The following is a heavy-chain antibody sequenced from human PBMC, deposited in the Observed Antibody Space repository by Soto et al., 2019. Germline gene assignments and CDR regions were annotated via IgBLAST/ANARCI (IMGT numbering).Heavy chain of an antibody. CDR2: ISSSSSYI. CDR1: GFTFSSYS. J-gene: IGHJ5*02. D-gene: IGHD2-15*01. V-gene: IGHV3-21*01. CDR3: ARDFFYCSGGSCSPNWFDP. Sequence: LSLTCAASGFTFSSYSMNWVRQAPGKGLEWVSSISSSSSYIYYADSVKGRFTISRDNAKNSLYLQMNSLRAEDTAVYYCARDFFYCSGGSCSPNWFDPWGQGTLVTVSS.